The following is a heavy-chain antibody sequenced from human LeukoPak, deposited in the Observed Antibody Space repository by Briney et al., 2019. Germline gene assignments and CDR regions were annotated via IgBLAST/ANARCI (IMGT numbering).Heavy chain of an antibody. CDR3: ARHTRNTYYYGSGSSANDY. Sequence: SETLSLTCTVSGGSISSSSYYWGWIRQPPGKGLEWIGSIYYSGSTYYNPSLKSRVTISVDTSKNQFSLKLSSVTAADTAVYYCARHTRNTYYYGSGSSANDYWGQGTLVTVSS. CDR2: IYYSGST. CDR1: GGSISSSSYY. J-gene: IGHJ4*02. V-gene: IGHV4-39*01. D-gene: IGHD3-10*01.